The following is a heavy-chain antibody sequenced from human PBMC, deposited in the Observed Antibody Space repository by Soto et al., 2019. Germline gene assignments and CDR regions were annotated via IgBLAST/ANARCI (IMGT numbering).Heavy chain of an antibody. V-gene: IGHV1-69*12. J-gene: IGHJ2*01. CDR1: GGTFSRYA. D-gene: IGHD6-19*01. CDR2: ITPMFGTA. Sequence: QVQLVQSGAEVKKYGSSVKVSCKASGGTFSRYAISWVRQAPGQGLEWMGGITPMFGTANYAQRFQGRVTITADEPPSTAYMQLSSLRSDDTAVYYCAQTLGLAVAGPGRFDLWGRGTLVTVSS. CDR3: AQTLGLAVAGPGRFDL.